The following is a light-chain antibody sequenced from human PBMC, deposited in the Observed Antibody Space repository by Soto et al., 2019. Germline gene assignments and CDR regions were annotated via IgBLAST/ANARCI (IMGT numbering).Light chain of an antibody. CDR2: GAS. CDR3: QQYNNSPPT. CDR1: QILKNDL. Sequence: EVVLTQSPGSLSLSPGESATLSCRASQILKNDLLAWYQQTAGQAPRLLISGASSRATGIPDRFSGSGSGRDFTLTISRLEPEDSAVYYCQQYNNSPPTFGGGTKVEIK. J-gene: IGKJ4*01. V-gene: IGKV3-20*01.